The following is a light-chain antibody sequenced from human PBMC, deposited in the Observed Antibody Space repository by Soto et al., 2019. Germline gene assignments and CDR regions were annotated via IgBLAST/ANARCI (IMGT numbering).Light chain of an antibody. CDR3: QQYGTSPPWT. CDR1: QSVSSN. Sequence: EIVMRQSPATLSVSPGERATLSCRASQSVSSNLAWYQQIPGRAPRLLIYGASSRATGIPDRFSGSGSGTDFTLTISRLEPEDFAVYYCQQYGTSPPWTFGQGTKVDNK. V-gene: IGKV3-20*01. J-gene: IGKJ1*01. CDR2: GAS.